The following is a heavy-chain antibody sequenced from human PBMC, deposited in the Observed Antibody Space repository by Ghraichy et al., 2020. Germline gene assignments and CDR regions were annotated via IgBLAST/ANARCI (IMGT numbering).Heavy chain of an antibody. CDR3: VRRPQEWELLGAFDY. CDR2: IYYSGST. Sequence: SETLSLTCTVSGGSISSSSYYWGWIRQPPGKGLEWIGSIYYSGSTYYNPSLKSRVTISVDTSKNQFSLKLSSVTTADTAVYYCVRRPQEWELLGAFDYWGQGTLVTVPS. J-gene: IGHJ4*02. D-gene: IGHD1-26*01. V-gene: IGHV4-39*01. CDR1: GGSISSSSYY.